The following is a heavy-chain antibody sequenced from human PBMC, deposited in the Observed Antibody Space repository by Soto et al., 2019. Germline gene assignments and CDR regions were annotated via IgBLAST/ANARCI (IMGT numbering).Heavy chain of an antibody. J-gene: IGHJ6*02. V-gene: IGHV4-34*01. CDR2: LDQSGGT. CDR3: ARDDSYGWSGESLDV. Sequence: PSETLSLTCAVVGDSLRGQSWNWIRQSPGKGLEWIGELDQSGGTNYNPSLKSRAIISDDTSKNQFSLTLTSVTAADTAVYYCARDDSYGWSGESLDVWGQGTTVT. D-gene: IGHD6-19*01. CDR1: GDSLRGQS.